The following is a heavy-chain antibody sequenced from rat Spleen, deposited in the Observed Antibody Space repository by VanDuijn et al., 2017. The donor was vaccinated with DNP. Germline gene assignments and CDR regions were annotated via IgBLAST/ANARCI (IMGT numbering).Heavy chain of an antibody. V-gene: IGHV3-3*01. CDR3: AVQLGVFDY. D-gene: IGHD4-4*01. CDR1: YYSITSSYR. Sequence: EVQLQESGPGLVKPSQSLSLTCSVNYYSITSSYRWNWIRLFPGNKLEWMGYINSAGSTDNNPSLKSRISITRDTSRNQFFLQVNSVRNEDTATYYCAVQLGVFDYWGQGVMVIVSS. CDR2: INSAGST. J-gene: IGHJ2*01.